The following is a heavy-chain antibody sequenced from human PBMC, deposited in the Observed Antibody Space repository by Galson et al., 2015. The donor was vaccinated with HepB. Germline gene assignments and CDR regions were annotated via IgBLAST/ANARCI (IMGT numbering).Heavy chain of an antibody. J-gene: IGHJ6*02. CDR3: AADGPGLKHDYGDYYYGMDV. V-gene: IGHV3-48*02. CDR1: GFTFSSYS. CDR2: ISSSSSTI. D-gene: IGHD4-17*01. Sequence: SLRLSCAASGFTFSSYSMNWVRQAPGKGLEWVSYISSSSSTIYYADSVKGRFTISRDNAKNSLYLQMNSLRDEDTAVYYCAADGPGLKHDYGDYYYGMDVWGQGTTVTVSS.